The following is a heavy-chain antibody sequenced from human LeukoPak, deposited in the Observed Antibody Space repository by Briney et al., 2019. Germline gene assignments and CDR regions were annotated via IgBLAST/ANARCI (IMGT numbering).Heavy chain of an antibody. Sequence: SETLSLTCAVYGGSFSGYYWSWIRQPPGKGLEWLGEINHSGSTNYNPSLKSRVTISVDTSKNQFSLKLSSVTAADTAVYYCARVHCTGWNNYYYYGMDVWGQGTLVTVSS. D-gene: IGHD1/OR15-1a*01. CDR2: INHSGST. J-gene: IGHJ6*02. CDR3: ARVHCTGWNNYYYYGMDV. CDR1: GGSFSGYY. V-gene: IGHV4-34*01.